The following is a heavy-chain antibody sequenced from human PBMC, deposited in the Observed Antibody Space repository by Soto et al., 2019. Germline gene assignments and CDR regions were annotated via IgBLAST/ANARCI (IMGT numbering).Heavy chain of an antibody. D-gene: IGHD2-2*01. V-gene: IGHV3-30*18. J-gene: IGHJ4*02. CDR2: ISYDGSNK. CDR1: GFTFSSYG. CDR3: AKVYYPYQLLWVDY. Sequence: GESLKISCAASGFTFSSYGMHWVRQAPGKGLEWVAVISYDGSNKYYADSVKGRFTISRDNSKNTLYLQMNSLRAEDTAVYYCAKVYYPYQLLWVDYWGQGTLVTVSS.